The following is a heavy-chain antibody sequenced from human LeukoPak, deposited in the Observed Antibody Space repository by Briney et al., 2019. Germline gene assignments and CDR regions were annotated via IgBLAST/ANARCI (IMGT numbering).Heavy chain of an antibody. D-gene: IGHD2-2*01. CDR2: ICYSGST. J-gene: IGHJ6*03. V-gene: IGHV4-39*01. CDR3: ATSIYYCNSTACYGSPAYYMDV. CDR1: GGSITSSTYY. Sequence: SETLSLTCTVSGGSITSSTYYWGWIRQPPGKGLEWIGTICYSGSTYYSPSLKSRLMISVDTSKNQFSLKLSSVTAADTAVYYCATSIYYCNSTACYGSPAYYMDVWGKGTTVTVSS.